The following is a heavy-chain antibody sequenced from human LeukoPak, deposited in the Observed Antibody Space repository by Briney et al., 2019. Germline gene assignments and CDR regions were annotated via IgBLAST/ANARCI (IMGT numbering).Heavy chain of an antibody. J-gene: IGHJ5*02. CDR2: IYYSGST. D-gene: IGHD3-10*01. Sequence: SETLSLTCTVSGGSISSSSYYWGWIRQPPGKGLEWIGSIYYSGSTYYNPSLKSRVTITVDTSKNQFSLKLSSVTAADTAVYYCARGGYYGSGNDFRFDPWGQGTLVTVSS. V-gene: IGHV4-39*07. CDR1: GGSISSSSYY. CDR3: ARGGYYGSGNDFRFDP.